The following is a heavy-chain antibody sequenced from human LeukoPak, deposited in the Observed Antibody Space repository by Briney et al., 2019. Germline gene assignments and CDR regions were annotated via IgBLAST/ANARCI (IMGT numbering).Heavy chain of an antibody. CDR3: AKPSDGAVAAPWWAFDI. CDR1: GFTFSTYG. V-gene: IGHV3-30*02. Sequence: GGSLRLSCAASGFTFSTYGIHWVRQAPGKGLEWVAFIRYDGSNQDYSDSVEGRFTISRDNSKNTLYLQMNSLRAEDTAVYYCAKPSDGAVAAPWWAFDIWGQGTMVTVSS. J-gene: IGHJ3*02. CDR2: IRYDGSNQ. D-gene: IGHD6-19*01.